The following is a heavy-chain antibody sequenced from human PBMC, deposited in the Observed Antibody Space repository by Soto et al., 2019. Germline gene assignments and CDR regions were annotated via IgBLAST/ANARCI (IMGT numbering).Heavy chain of an antibody. Sequence: VQLQESGPGLVRPSGTLSLTCAVPGASISSGNWWSWVRQSPGKGLEWIGEIYHSGSTNHNPSLKSRVIISVDKSRNQFSLKLSSVTAADTAVYFCASHRGNTFGPYDDWGQGTQVTVSS. D-gene: IGHD3-16*01. CDR3: ASHRGNTFGPYDD. CDR1: GASISSGNW. J-gene: IGHJ4*01. CDR2: IYHSGST. V-gene: IGHV4-4*02.